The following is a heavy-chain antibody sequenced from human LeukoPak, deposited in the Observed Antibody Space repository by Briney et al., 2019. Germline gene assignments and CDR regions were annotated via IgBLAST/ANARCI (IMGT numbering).Heavy chain of an antibody. Sequence: AASVKVSCKASGYTFTSYYMYWVRQAPGQGPEWMGWINPNSGGTNYAQKFQGRVTITADKSTSTAYMELSSLRSEDTAVYYCARGNPRWRWLQLVYYYYYMDVWGKGTTVTVSS. CDR2: INPNSGGT. V-gene: IGHV1-2*02. D-gene: IGHD5-24*01. CDR3: ARGNPRWRWLQLVYYYYYMDV. J-gene: IGHJ6*03. CDR1: GYTFTSYY.